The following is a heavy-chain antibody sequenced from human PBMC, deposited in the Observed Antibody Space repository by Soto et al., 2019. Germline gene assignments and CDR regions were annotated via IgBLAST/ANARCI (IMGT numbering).Heavy chain of an antibody. V-gene: IGHV1-46*03. D-gene: IGHD3-3*01. CDR1: GYTFTSYY. J-gene: IGHJ6*03. CDR2: INPSGGST. Sequence: ASVKVCCKASGYTFTSYYMHWVRQAPEQGLEWMGIINPSGGSTSYAQKFQGRVTMTRDTSTSTVYMELSSLRSEDTAVYYCARAYDFWSGYPRSDYYMDVWGKGTTVTVSS. CDR3: ARAYDFWSGYPRSDYYMDV.